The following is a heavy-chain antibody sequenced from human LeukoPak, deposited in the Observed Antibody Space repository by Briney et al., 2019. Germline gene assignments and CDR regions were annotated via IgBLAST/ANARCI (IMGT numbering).Heavy chain of an antibody. D-gene: IGHD4-11*01. V-gene: IGHV3-74*01. Sequence: GGSLRLSCAASGFPFSSYWMHWVRQAPGKGLLWVSRIYNDGSRTTYADSVKGRFTISGDNAKNTLFLQMNSLTAEDTAVYYCASYLRNTVAGYYYFEYRGQGALVTVSS. CDR1: GFPFSSYW. J-gene: IGHJ4*02. CDR3: ASYLRNTVAGYYYFEY. CDR2: IYNDGSRT.